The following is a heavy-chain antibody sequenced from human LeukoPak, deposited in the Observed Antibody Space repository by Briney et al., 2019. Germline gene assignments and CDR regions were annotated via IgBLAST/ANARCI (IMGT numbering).Heavy chain of an antibody. J-gene: IGHJ4*02. V-gene: IGHV4-39*01. CDR1: GGSITTSRYY. Sequence: KTSETLSLTCTVSGGSITTSRYYWGWIRQPPGKGLELIGSMYYSGTTYYSPSLKGRVSISVDTSKNKFPLSLSSVTAADTAVYYCASHHTILYYFDYWGQGTLVTVSS. CDR3: ASHHTILYYFDY. CDR2: MYYSGTT. D-gene: IGHD5-24*01.